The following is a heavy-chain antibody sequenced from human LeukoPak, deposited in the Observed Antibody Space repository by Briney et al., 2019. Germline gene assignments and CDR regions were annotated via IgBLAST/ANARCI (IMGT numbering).Heavy chain of an antibody. D-gene: IGHD6-13*01. CDR2: INHSGST. J-gene: IGHJ3*02. V-gene: IGHV4-34*01. Sequence: SETLSLTCAVYGGSFSGYYWSWIRQPPGKGLEWIGEINHSGSTNYNPSLKSRVTISVDTSKNQFSLKLSSVTAADTAVYYCARVVITAAGIGAFDIWGQGTMVTVSS. CDR1: GGSFSGYY. CDR3: ARVVITAAGIGAFDI.